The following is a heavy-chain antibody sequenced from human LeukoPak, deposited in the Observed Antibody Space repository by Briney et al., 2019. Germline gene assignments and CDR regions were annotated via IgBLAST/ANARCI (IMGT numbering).Heavy chain of an antibody. CDR3: ARDVGGYAFDS. J-gene: IGHJ4*02. V-gene: IGHV3-30*04. D-gene: IGHD5-12*01. Sequence: PGSSLRLSCVASGFPFISYTMHWVRQAPGKGLEWVAVMSYDGSHKFHADSVKGRFTISRDNSKNTVYLQVNSLRAEDTAIYYCARDVGGYAFDSWGQGTLVTVSS. CDR1: GFPFISYT. CDR2: MSYDGSHK.